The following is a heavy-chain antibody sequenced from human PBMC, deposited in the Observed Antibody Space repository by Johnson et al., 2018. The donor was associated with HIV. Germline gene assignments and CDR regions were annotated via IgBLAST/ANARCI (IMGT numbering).Heavy chain of an antibody. CDR2: IYSGGST. CDR3: ARVSVVGAQAFDI. J-gene: IGHJ3*02. Sequence: VQLVESGGGVVRPGGSLRLSSAASGFTVSSNYMNWVRQAPGKGLEWVSVIYSGGSTYYADSVKGRFTISRDNSKNTLYLQMNGLRAEDMAVYYCARVSVVGAQAFDIWGQGTMVTVSS. V-gene: IGHV3-66*01. CDR1: GFTVSSNY. D-gene: IGHD1-26*01.